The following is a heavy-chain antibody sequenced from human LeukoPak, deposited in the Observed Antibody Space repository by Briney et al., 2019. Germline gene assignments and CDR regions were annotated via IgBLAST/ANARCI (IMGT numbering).Heavy chain of an antibody. CDR1: GYSISSGYY. J-gene: IGHJ5*02. V-gene: IGHV4-38-2*02. Sequence: RPSETLSLTCTVSGYSISSGYYWGWIRQPPGKGLEWIGSMYHSGSTYYNPSLKSRVTISVDTSKNQFSLKLNSVTATDTAVYYCARGANWFDPWGQGTLVTVSS. CDR3: ARGANWFDP. CDR2: MYHSGST.